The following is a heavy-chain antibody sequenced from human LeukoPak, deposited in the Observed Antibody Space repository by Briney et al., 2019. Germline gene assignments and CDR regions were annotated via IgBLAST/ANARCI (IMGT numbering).Heavy chain of an antibody. CDR3: ARFTYTTRPSDV. CDR1: GGSISGYY. J-gene: IGHJ6*04. D-gene: IGHD1-1*01. V-gene: IGHV4-4*09. Sequence: SETLSLTCSVSGGSISGYYWSWIRQPPGQTLEWIGYIYSSGSTNYNPSLQSRVTMSVDTSMNQFSLRLGSVTAADTAVYYCARFTYTTRPSDVWGKGTTVTVSS. CDR2: IYSSGST.